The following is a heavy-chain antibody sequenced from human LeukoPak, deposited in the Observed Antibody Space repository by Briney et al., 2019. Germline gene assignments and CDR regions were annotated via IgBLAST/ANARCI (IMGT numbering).Heavy chain of an antibody. D-gene: IGHD3-10*01. CDR3: ARGGGSGSYGFDH. V-gene: IGHV1-69*05. J-gene: IGHJ4*02. Sequence: SVKVSCKASGGTFSSYAISWVRQAPGQGLEWMGRIIPIFGTANYAQKFQGRVTITTDESTSTAYMGLSSLRSEDTAVYYCARGGGSGSYGFDHWGQGTLVTVSS. CDR1: GGTFSSYA. CDR2: IIPIFGTA.